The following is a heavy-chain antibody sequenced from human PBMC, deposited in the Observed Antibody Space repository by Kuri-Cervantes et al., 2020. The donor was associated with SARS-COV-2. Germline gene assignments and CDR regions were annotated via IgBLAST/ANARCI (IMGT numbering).Heavy chain of an antibody. V-gene: IGHV3-33*08. CDR2: IWYDGSNK. CDR3: ARDSSITPRDFDY. CDR1: GFTFSNYG. Sequence: LSLTCAASGFTFSNYGMHWVRQAPGKGLEWVAVIWYDGSNKYYADSVKGRFTISRDNSKNTLYLQMNSLRAEDTAVYYCARDSSITPRDFDYWGQGTLVTVSS. J-gene: IGHJ4*02. D-gene: IGHD6-13*01.